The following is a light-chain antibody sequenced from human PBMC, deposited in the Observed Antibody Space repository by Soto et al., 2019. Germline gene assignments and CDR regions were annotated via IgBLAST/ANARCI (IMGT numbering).Light chain of an antibody. V-gene: IGKV3-15*01. Sequence: EIVMTQSPATLSVSPGERATLSCRASQSVSSNLAWYQQKPGQAPRLLIYGASTRATGIPARFSGSGSGTEFILTINSLKSEDFAVYYCQQYSNWPPWTFGQGTKVEIK. CDR1: QSVSSN. CDR3: QQYSNWPPWT. J-gene: IGKJ1*01. CDR2: GAS.